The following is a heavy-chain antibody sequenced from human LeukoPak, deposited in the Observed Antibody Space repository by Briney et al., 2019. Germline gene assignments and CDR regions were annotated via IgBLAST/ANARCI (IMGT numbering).Heavy chain of an antibody. CDR1: GFTFSSYA. D-gene: IGHD6-13*01. CDR3: AKARVGGAGASDY. Sequence: GGSLRLSCAAPGFTFSSYAMSWVRQAPGKGLEWVSAISGSGGSTYYADSVKGRFTISRDNSKNTLYLQMNSLRVEDTAVYYCAKARVGGAGASDYLGQGTLVTVSS. J-gene: IGHJ4*02. V-gene: IGHV3-23*01. CDR2: ISGSGGST.